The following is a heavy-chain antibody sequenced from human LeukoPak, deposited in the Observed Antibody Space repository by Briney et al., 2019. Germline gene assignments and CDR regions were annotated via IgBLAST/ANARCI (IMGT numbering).Heavy chain of an antibody. CDR2: ISAYNGNT. Sequence: ASVKVSCKASGYTFTSYGISWVRQAPGQGLEWRGWISAYNGNTNYAQKLQGRVTMTTDTSTSTAYMELRSLRSDDTAVYYCAREWINGGGYFDWFSGPYDGAFDIWGQGTMVTVSS. V-gene: IGHV1-18*01. CDR3: AREWINGGGYFDWFSGPYDGAFDI. J-gene: IGHJ3*02. CDR1: GYTFTSYG. D-gene: IGHD3-9*01.